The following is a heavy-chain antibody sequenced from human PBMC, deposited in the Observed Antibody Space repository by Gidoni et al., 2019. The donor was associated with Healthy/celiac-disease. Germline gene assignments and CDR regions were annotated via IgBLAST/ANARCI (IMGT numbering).Heavy chain of an antibody. V-gene: IGHV3-11*06. D-gene: IGHD4-17*01. J-gene: IGHJ4*02. CDR1: GFTFSDYY. Sequence: QVQLVESGGGLVKPGGSLRLSCEASGFTFSDYYMSWIRQAPGKGLEWFSYISSSSSYTNYADSVKGRFTISRDNAKNSLYLQMNSLRAEDTAVYYCARGGDYGDPDYFDYWGQGTLVTVSS. CDR2: ISSSSSYT. CDR3: ARGGDYGDPDYFDY.